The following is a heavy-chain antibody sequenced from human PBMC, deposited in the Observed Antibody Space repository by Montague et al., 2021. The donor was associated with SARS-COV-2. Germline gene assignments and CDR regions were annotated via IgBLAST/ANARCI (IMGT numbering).Heavy chain of an antibody. CDR3: ARLLRSCSNGVCRTYYYYAMDP. J-gene: IGHJ5*02. Sequence: SETLSLTCTVSGGSISGYYWSWIRQSPGKGLEWIGYIYYSGSTKYNPFLESRVTVSVDRSKNQVSLKLSSVTPADTAVYYCARLLRSCSNGVCRTYYYYAMDPWGQGTLVTVSS. CDR1: GGSISGYY. CDR2: IYYSGST. D-gene: IGHD2-8*01. V-gene: IGHV4-59*01.